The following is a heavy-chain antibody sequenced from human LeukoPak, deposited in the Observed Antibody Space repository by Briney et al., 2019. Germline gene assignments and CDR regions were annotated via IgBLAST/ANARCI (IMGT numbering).Heavy chain of an antibody. Sequence: SETLSLTCAVYGGSFSGYYWSWIRQPPGKGLGWIGEINHSGSTNYNPSLKSRVTISVDTSKNQFSLKLSSVTAADTAVYYCARVASVSEHDYSNYLRDYWGQGTLVTVSS. D-gene: IGHD4-11*01. CDR1: GGSFSGYY. CDR2: INHSGST. CDR3: ARVASVSEHDYSNYLRDY. J-gene: IGHJ4*02. V-gene: IGHV4-34*01.